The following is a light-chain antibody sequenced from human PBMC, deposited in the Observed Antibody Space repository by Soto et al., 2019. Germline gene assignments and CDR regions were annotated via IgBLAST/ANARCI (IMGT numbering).Light chain of an antibody. V-gene: IGLV7-43*01. J-gene: IGLJ2*01. CDR2: STS. Sequence: QAVVTQEPSLTVSPGGTVTLTCASSTGAVTSGYYPNWFQQKPGQVPRALIYSTSDKYSWTPARFSGSLLGGKAALTLSGVQPEDEAEYYCLLYDGGALVFGGGTKLTVL. CDR1: TGAVTSGYY. CDR3: LLYDGGALV.